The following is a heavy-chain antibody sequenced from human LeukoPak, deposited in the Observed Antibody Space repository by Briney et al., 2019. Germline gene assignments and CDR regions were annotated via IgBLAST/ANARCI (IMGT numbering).Heavy chain of an antibody. J-gene: IGHJ1*01. V-gene: IGHV3-23*01. CDR3: AKSAGSAPQCFQH. CDR1: GFSFISYG. D-gene: IGHD2-15*01. Sequence: GGSLRLSCAASGFSFISYGMHWVRQAPGKGLEWVSAISGSGGSTYYADSVKGRFTISRDNSKNTLYLQMNSLRAEDTAVYYCAKSAGSAPQCFQHWGQGTLVTVSS. CDR2: ISGSGGST.